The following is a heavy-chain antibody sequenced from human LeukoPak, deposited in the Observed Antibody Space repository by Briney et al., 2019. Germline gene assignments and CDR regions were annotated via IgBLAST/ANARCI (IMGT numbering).Heavy chain of an antibody. Sequence: PGGSLRLPCAASGFTFSSNYMSWVRQAPGKGLEWVSVIYSGGSTYYADSVKGRFTISRDNSKNTLYLQMNSLRAEDTAVYYCARDNDYGDYGLGYWGQGTLVTVSS. CDR2: IYSGGST. J-gene: IGHJ4*02. CDR3: ARDNDYGDYGLGY. V-gene: IGHV3-53*01. CDR1: GFTFSSNY. D-gene: IGHD4-17*01.